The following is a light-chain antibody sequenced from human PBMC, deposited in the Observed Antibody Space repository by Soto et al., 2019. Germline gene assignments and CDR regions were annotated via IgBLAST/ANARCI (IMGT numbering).Light chain of an antibody. V-gene: IGKV1-5*03. J-gene: IGKJ1*01. CDR3: QHYKSYSEA. CDR1: QGINTW. Sequence: DIQMTQSPSTLSASVGDRVTVTCRASQGINTWLAWFQQKPGKAPKLLIYKASTLKSGVPSRFSGSGSGTEFTLTISSLQPDDFATYYCQHYKSYSEAFGQGTKVDSK. CDR2: KAS.